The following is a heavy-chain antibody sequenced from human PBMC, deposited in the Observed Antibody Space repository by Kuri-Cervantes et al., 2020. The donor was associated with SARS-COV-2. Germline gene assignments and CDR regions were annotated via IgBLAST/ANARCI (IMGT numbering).Heavy chain of an antibody. CDR1: GYXXTNFG. CDR2: ISTYSGDT. CDR3: AXXXATGXRWGXXNGMDV. V-gene: IGHV1-18*01. D-gene: IGHD1-7*01. Sequence: ASVKVSXKASGYXXTNFGISWVRQAXGRGLEWMXWISTYSGDTXXXQKIQGXVTMTXDTSTGTAYMDLRGLRSDDTAVXYCAXXXATGXRWGXXNGMDVWGQGTTVTVSS. J-gene: IGHJ6*02.